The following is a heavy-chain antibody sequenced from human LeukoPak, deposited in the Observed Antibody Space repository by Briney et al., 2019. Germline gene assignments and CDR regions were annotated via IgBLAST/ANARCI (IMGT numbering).Heavy chain of an antibody. Sequence: SETLSLTCAVYGGSFSGYYWSWIRQPPGKGLEWIGEINHSGSTNYNPSLKSRVTISVDTSKNQFSLKLSSVTAADTAVYYCARGGGSWLMDVWGQGTTVTVSS. CDR1: GGSFSGYY. CDR3: ARGGGSWLMDV. J-gene: IGHJ6*02. V-gene: IGHV4-34*01. D-gene: IGHD2-15*01. CDR2: INHSGST.